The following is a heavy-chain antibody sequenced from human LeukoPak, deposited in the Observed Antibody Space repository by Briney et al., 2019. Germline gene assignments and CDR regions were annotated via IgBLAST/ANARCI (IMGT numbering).Heavy chain of an antibody. CDR3: ARAKMATISDYYYYGMDV. CDR1: GGSISSYY. Sequence: KPSETLSLTCTVSGGSISSYYWSWIRQPPGKGLEWIGYIYYSGSTNYNPSLKSRVTISVDTSKNQFSLKLSSVTAADTAVYYCARAKMATISDYYYYGMDVWGQGTTVTVSS. CDR2: IYYSGST. J-gene: IGHJ6*02. D-gene: IGHD5-12*01. V-gene: IGHV4-59*01.